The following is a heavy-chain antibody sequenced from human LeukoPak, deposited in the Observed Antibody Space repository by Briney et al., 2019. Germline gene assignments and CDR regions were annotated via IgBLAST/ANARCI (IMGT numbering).Heavy chain of an antibody. CDR2: ISSSSSTI. CDR3: ARVGTTGIDFDY. Sequence: GGSLRLSCAASGFTFSSCSMTWVRQAPGKGLEWVSYISSSSSTIYYADSVKGRFNISRDNAKNSLCLQMNSLRDEDTAVYFRARVGTTGIDFDYWGQGTLVTVSS. V-gene: IGHV3-48*02. J-gene: IGHJ4*02. CDR1: GFTFSSCS. D-gene: IGHD1-1*01.